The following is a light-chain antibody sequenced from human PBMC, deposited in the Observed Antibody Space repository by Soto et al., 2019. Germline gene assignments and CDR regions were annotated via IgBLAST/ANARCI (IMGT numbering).Light chain of an antibody. CDR2: DVT. CDR3: CSYAGSYTWV. V-gene: IGLV2-11*01. J-gene: IGLJ3*02. Sequence: QSALTQPRSVSGSPGQSVTISCTGTSSDVGGYKFVSWYRQHPGKAPKLMIFDVTKRPSGVPDRFSGSKSGNTASLAISGLQADDEADYYCCSYAGSYTWVFGGGNKLTVL. CDR1: SSDVGGYKF.